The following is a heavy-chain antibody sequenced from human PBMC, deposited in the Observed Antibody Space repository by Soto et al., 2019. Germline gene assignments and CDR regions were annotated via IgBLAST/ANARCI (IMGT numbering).Heavy chain of an antibody. D-gene: IGHD1-7*01. CDR3: ARRQNWNYLFDN. J-gene: IGHJ4*02. Sequence: PSETLSLTCTVSGDSISNYYWSWIRQSPGKGLEWIGCSYYSGSTNYNPSLKSRVTMSIDASKTRLSLRLRSVTAADTAVYYCARRQNWNYLFDNWGRGTLVTVSS. V-gene: IGHV4-59*01. CDR1: GDSISNYY. CDR2: SYYSGST.